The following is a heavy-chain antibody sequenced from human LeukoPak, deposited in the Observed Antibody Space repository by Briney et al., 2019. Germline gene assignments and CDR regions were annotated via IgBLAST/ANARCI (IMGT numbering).Heavy chain of an antibody. CDR1: GYTFSIYG. D-gene: IGHD1-26*01. J-gene: IGHJ5*02. V-gene: IGHV1-18*01. Sequence: ASVKVSCKASGYTFSIYGFSWVRQAPGQGLEWMGWISAYNGNTNYQGRVTMTTDTSTSTAHMELRSLTSDDTAVYYCARRQVGAKGLNWFDPWGQGTLVTVSS. CDR2: ISAYNGNT. CDR3: ARRQVGAKGLNWFDP.